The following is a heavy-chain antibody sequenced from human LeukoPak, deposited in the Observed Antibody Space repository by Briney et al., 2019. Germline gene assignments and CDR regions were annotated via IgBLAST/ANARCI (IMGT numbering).Heavy chain of an antibody. D-gene: IGHD3-22*01. CDR2: IRIQGYGGTT. J-gene: IGHJ4*02. Sequence: PGGSLRLSCSASGFTFGDYGLTWVRQAPGKGLEWIGFIRIQGYGGTTEYAASVKGRFTVSRDDFKSIAYLQMNSLKTEDTAVYYCARSGPHYHDSSTYDYWGQGALATVSS. V-gene: IGHV3-49*04. CDR1: GFTFGDYG. CDR3: ARSGPHYHDSSTYDY.